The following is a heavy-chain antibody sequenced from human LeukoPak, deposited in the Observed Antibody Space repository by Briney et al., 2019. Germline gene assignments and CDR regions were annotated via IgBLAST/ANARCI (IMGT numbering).Heavy chain of an antibody. CDR2: IHSGVGT. CDR1: GFSVGSKY. J-gene: IGHJ4*02. Sequence: GGSLRLSCAASGFSVGSKYMSWVRQAPGKGLEWVSIIHSGVGTYYADSVKGRFAISRDNSQNTLYLQMNSLRVEDTAVYYCARGSAFDYGFPDYWGRGTLVTVSS. V-gene: IGHV3-53*01. CDR3: ARGSAFDYGFPDY. D-gene: IGHD4-17*01.